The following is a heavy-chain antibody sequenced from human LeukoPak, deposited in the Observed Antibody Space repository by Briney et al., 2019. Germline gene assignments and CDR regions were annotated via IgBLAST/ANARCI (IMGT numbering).Heavy chain of an antibody. CDR1: GSSISSAYY. CDR2: IYTSGST. D-gene: IGHD6-19*01. V-gene: IGHV4-38-2*02. Sequence: PSETLSLTCTVSGSSISSAYYWGWIRQPPGKGLEWIGRIYTSGSTNYNPSLKSRVTISVDTSKNQFSLKLSSVTAADTAVYYCARAGIAVAGKDYYYYMDVWGKGTTVTVSS. CDR3: ARAGIAVAGKDYYYYMDV. J-gene: IGHJ6*03.